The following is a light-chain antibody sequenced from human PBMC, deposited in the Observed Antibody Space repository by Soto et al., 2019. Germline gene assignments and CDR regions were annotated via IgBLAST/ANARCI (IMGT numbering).Light chain of an antibody. J-gene: IGLJ2*01. Sequence: NFMLTQPHSVSESPGKTITISCTGSSGSIASKYVQWYQQRPGGAPTTVIYEDNHRPSGVPDRFSGSIDSSSNSASLTISGLKTEDEADYYCQSYDNSNVVFGGGTKVTVL. CDR2: EDN. CDR1: SGSIASKY. CDR3: QSYDNSNVV. V-gene: IGLV6-57*02.